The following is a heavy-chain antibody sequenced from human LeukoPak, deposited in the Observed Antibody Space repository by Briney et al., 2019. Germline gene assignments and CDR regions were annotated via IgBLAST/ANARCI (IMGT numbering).Heavy chain of an antibody. V-gene: IGHV3-30*18. CDR1: GFTFSSYG. J-gene: IGHJ3*02. CDR3: AKDPYDSSGYYFPGAFDI. D-gene: IGHD3-22*01. CDR2: ISYDGSNK. Sequence: PGGSLRLSCAASGFTFSSYGMHWVRQAPGKGLEWVAVISYDGSNKYYADSVKGRFTISRDNSKNTPYLQMNSLRAEDTAVYYCAKDPYDSSGYYFPGAFDIWGQGTMVTVSS.